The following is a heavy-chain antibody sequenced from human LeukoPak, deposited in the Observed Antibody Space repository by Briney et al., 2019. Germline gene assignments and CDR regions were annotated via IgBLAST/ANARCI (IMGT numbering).Heavy chain of an antibody. Sequence: SVKVSCKASGGTFSSYAISWVRQAPGQGLEWMGGIIPIFGTANYAQKYQGRVTITTDESTSTAYMELSSLRSEDTAVYYCARGLGDIVATMAYWGQGTLVTLSS. V-gene: IGHV1-69*05. CDR3: ARGLGDIVATMAY. CDR2: IIPIFGTA. J-gene: IGHJ4*02. D-gene: IGHD5-12*01. CDR1: GGTFSSYA.